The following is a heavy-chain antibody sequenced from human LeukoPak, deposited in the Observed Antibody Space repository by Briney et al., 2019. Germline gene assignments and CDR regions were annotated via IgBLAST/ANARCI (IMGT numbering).Heavy chain of an antibody. J-gene: IGHJ4*02. CDR3: ARDQSPGGDYGTYIGY. V-gene: IGHV1-46*01. CDR2: INPSGGST. D-gene: IGHD4-17*01. Sequence: ASVKVSCKASGYTFTSYYMHWVRQAPGQGLEWMAIINPSGGSTSYAQKFQGRVTMTGDTCTSTVYMELSSLRSEDTAVYYCARDQSPGGDYGTYIGYWGQGTLVTVSS. CDR1: GYTFTSYY.